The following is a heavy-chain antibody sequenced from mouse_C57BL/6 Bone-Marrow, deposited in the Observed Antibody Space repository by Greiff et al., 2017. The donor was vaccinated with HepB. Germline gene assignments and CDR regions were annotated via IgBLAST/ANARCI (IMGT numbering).Heavy chain of an antibody. D-gene: IGHD1-1*01. Sequence: EVQWVESGPELVKPGASVKISCKASGYSFTDYNMNWVKQSNGKSLEWIGVINPNYGTTSYNQKFKGKATLTVDQSSSTAYMQLNSLTSEDSAVYYCAREGPLLRSPYAMDYWGQGTSVTVSS. V-gene: IGHV1-39*01. CDR2: INPNYGTT. J-gene: IGHJ4*01. CDR3: AREGPLLRSPYAMDY. CDR1: GYSFTDYN.